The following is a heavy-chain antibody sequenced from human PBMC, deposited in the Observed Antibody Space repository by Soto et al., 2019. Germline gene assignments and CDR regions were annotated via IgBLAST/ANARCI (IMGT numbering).Heavy chain of an antibody. Sequence: SQTLSLTCAISGDSVSSNSAAWNWIRQSPSRGLEWLGRTYYRSKWYNDYAVSVKSRITINPDTSKNQFSLQLNSVTPEDTAVYYCARDPWSGLRFLEWLTLPYYYYGMDVWGQGTTVTVSS. V-gene: IGHV6-1*01. CDR1: GDSVSSNSAA. J-gene: IGHJ6*02. CDR3: ARDPWSGLRFLEWLTLPYYYYGMDV. CDR2: TYYRSKWYN. D-gene: IGHD3-3*01.